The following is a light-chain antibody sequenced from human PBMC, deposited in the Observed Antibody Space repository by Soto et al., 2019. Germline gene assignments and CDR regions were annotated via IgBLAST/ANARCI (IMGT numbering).Light chain of an antibody. J-gene: IGKJ1*01. Sequence: EILLSHPPSTLSGSAGYRVTITSRASQTISIWLAWYQQKPGKAPKLLIYKASTLESGVPSRFSGSGSGTTFTLTISSLQSDDFATYYCLQYNGYYRTFGQGTKVDIK. CDR2: KAS. CDR1: QTISIW. V-gene: IGKV1-5*03. CDR3: LQYNGYYRT.